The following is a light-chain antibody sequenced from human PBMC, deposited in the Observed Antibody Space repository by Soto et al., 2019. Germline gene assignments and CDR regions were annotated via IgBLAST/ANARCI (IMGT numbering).Light chain of an antibody. V-gene: IGLV2-18*02. CDR3: CSYTTSITYV. Sequence: QSVLTQPASVSGSPGQSVTISCTGSYSDVGSDNHVSWYQQPPGTAPKLIIFEVSIRPSGVPYRFSGSKSGNTASLTISGLRAEDEADYYCCSYTTSITYVFGTGTKLTVL. CDR2: EVS. CDR1: YSDVGSDNH. J-gene: IGLJ1*01.